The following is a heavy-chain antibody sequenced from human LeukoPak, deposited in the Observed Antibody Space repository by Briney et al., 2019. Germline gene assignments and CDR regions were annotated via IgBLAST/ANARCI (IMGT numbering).Heavy chain of an antibody. CDR3: ARRAGGYSHPYDY. V-gene: IGHV4-39*07. J-gene: IGHJ4*02. D-gene: IGHD4-23*01. Sequence: PSETLSLTCTVSGGSISSSSYHWGWIRQPPGKGLEWIGSIYYSGSTYYNPSLKSRVTISVDTSKNQFSLKLSSVTAADTAVYYCARRAGGYSHPYDYWGQGILVTVSS. CDR1: GGSISSSSYH. CDR2: IYYSGST.